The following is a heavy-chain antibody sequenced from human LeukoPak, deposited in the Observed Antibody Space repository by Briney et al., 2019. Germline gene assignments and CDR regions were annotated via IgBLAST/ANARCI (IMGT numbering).Heavy chain of an antibody. CDR2: ITTYSSHL. CDR3: ARDPWGYDL. Sequence: KPAAFLILSYASSGFIISNYSNQWVRHAPGKGLELGSSITTYSSHLSYHDSVKGRFTISRDNSKNSLYLLMTNLKAEDTAVYYCARDPWGYDLWGQGTLVIVS. J-gene: IGHJ5*02. CDR1: GFIISNYS. V-gene: IGHV3-21*01. D-gene: IGHD7-27*01.